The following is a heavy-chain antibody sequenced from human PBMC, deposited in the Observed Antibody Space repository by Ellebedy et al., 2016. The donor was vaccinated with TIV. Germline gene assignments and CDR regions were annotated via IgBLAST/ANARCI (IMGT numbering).Heavy chain of an antibody. CDR2: INPSGGST. D-gene: IGHD6-19*01. CDR3: ARVRLAGTMDFDY. CDR1: GYTFTSYY. Sequence: ASVKVSXXASGYTFTSYYMHWVRQAPGQGLEWMGIINPSGGSTSYAQKFQGRVTMTRDTSTSTVYMELSSLRSEDTAVYYCARVRLAGTMDFDYWGQGTLVTVSS. J-gene: IGHJ4*02. V-gene: IGHV1-46*01.